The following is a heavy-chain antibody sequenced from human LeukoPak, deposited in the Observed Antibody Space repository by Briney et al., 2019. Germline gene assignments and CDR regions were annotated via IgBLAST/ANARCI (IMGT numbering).Heavy chain of an antibody. Sequence: SSETLSLTCTVSGGSISSSSYYWGWIRQPPGKGLEWIGSIYYSGSTYYNPSLKNRVTISVDTSKNQFSLKLSSVTAADTAVYYCARSTIYGDLRVDDYWGQGTLVTVSS. D-gene: IGHD4-17*01. CDR1: GGSISSSSYY. J-gene: IGHJ4*02. V-gene: IGHV4-39*07. CDR3: ARSTIYGDLRVDDY. CDR2: IYYSGST.